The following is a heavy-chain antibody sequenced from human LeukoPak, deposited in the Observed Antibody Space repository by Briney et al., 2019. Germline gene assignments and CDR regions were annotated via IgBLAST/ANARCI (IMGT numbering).Heavy chain of an antibody. CDR2: ISSSSSTI. Sequence: GGSLRLSCAASGFTFSSYEMNWVRQAPGKGLEWVSYISSSSSTIYYTASVKGRFTISRDNAKNSLYLQMNSLRAEDTAIYYCARDRRLNYWGQGTLVLVSS. V-gene: IGHV3-48*03. CDR3: ARDRRLNY. J-gene: IGHJ4*02. CDR1: GFTFSSYE.